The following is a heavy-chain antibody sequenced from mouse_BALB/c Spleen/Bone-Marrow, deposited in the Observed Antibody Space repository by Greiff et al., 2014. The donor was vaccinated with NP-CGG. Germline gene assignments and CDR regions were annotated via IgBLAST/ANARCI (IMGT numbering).Heavy chain of an antibody. J-gene: IGHJ3*01. D-gene: IGHD4-1*01. CDR3: ARNWDWVFAY. CDR2: IYPGNNDV. Sequence: EVKLMESGTVLARPGASLRMSCKASGYTFTNYWIHWIKQRPGQGLEWIGAIYPGNNDVKYTQKFKAKAKLTAVTSTSTADMELSSLTNEDSAVYYCARNWDWVFAYWGQGTLVTVSA. V-gene: IGHV1-5*01. CDR1: GYTFTNYW.